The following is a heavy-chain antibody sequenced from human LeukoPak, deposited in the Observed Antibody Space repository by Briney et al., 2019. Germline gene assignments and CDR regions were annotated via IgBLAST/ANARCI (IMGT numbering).Heavy chain of an antibody. Sequence: TSETLSLTCAVSGYSISSNNWWGWIRQPPGEGLEWIGYIYYSGTTYYNPSLKSRVTMSIDTSKNQLSLKVSSVTAVDTALYYCARHYCSTTSCYVDYWGQGTLVTVS. CDR3: ARHYCSTTSCYVDY. CDR1: GYSISSNNW. D-gene: IGHD2-2*01. CDR2: IYYSGTT. J-gene: IGHJ4*02. V-gene: IGHV4-28*01.